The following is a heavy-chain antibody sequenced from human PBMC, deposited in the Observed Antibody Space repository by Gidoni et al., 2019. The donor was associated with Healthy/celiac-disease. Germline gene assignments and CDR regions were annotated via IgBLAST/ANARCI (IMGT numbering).Heavy chain of an antibody. CDR1: GFTFSSYW. D-gene: IGHD3-10*01. Sequence: EVQLVESGGGLVQPGGSLRLSCAASGFTFSSYWMSWVRQAPGKGLEWVANIKQDGSEKYYVDSVKGRFTISRDNAKNSLYLQMNSLRAEDTAVYYCARDTELGELNFDYWGQGTLVTVSS. J-gene: IGHJ4*02. CDR2: IKQDGSEK. V-gene: IGHV3-7*01. CDR3: ARDTELGELNFDY.